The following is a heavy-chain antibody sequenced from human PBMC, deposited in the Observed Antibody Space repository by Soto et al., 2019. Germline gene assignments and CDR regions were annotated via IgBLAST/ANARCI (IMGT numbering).Heavy chain of an antibody. Sequence: GGSLRLSCAASGFTFSSYAMSWVRQAPGKGLEWVSAISGSGGSTYYADSVKGRFTISRDNSKNTLYLQMNSLRAEDTAVYYCAKVLRQWLYYYYGMDVWGQGTTVTVSS. CDR3: AKVLRQWLYYYYGMDV. CDR1: GFTFSSYA. CDR2: ISGSGGST. V-gene: IGHV3-23*01. J-gene: IGHJ6*02. D-gene: IGHD6-19*01.